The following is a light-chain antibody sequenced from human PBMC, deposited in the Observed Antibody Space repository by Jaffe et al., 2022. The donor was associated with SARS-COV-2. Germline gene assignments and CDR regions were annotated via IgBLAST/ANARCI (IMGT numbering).Light chain of an antibody. J-gene: IGKJ2*01. V-gene: IGKV3-20*01. CDR1: QSVSSSH. Sequence: EIVLTQSPGTLSLSPGERAALSCRASQSVSSSHLAWYQQKPGQAPRLLIYDASSRATGIPDRFSGSGSGTDFTLTISRLEPEDFAVYYCQQYGSSPPNTFGQGTKLEI. CDR3: QQYGSSPPNT. CDR2: DAS.